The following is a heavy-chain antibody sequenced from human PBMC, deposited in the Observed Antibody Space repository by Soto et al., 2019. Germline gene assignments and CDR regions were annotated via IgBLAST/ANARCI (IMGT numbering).Heavy chain of an antibody. J-gene: IGHJ4*02. Sequence: QVQLQESGPGLVKPSQTLSLTCTVSGASISSGVYYWSWIRQHPGKGLEWIGYISYSGNTYYNPSLKSRFTISVDTSKNEFSLKLNSVTAADTAVYYCARGVLFWGQGTLVTVSS. CDR2: ISYSGNT. CDR3: ARGVLF. V-gene: IGHV4-31*03. D-gene: IGHD1-1*01. CDR1: GASISSGVYY.